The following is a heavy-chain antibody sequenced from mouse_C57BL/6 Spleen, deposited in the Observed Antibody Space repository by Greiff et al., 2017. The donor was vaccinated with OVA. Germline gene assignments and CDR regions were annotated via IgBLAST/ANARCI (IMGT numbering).Heavy chain of an antibody. CDR1: GYSFTSYY. CDR2: IYPGSGNT. J-gene: IGHJ1*03. CDR3: ARRRDWYFDV. V-gene: IGHV1-66*01. Sequence: VQLQQSGPELVKPGASVKISCKASGYSFTSYYIHWVKQRPGQGLEWIGWIYPGSGNTKYDEKFKGKATLTADTSSSTAYMQLSSLTSEDSAVYYCARRRDWYFDVWGTGTTVTVSS.